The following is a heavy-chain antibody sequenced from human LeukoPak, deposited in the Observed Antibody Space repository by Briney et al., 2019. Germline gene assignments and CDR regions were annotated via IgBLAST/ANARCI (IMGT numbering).Heavy chain of an antibody. CDR2: IYYSGST. D-gene: IGHD3-10*01. CDR3: ATARGGIFDY. Sequence: SETLSLTCTVSGGSISSHYWSWIRQPPGKGLEWIGYIYYSGSTNYNPSLKSRVNISVDTSKNQFSLKLSSVTAADTAVYYCATARGGIFDYWGQGTLVTVSS. J-gene: IGHJ4*02. CDR1: GGSISSHY. V-gene: IGHV4-59*11.